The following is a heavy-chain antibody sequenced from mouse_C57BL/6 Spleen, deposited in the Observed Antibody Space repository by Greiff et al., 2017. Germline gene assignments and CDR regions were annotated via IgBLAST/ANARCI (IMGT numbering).Heavy chain of an antibody. CDR2: IDPSDSET. Sequence: VQLQQPGAELVRPGSSVKLSCKASGYTFTSYWMHWVKQRPIQGLEWIGNIDPSDSETHYNQKFKDKATLTVDKSSSTAYMQLSSLTSEDSAVYYWAKLGRENYAMDYWGQGTSVTVSS. D-gene: IGHD4-1*01. J-gene: IGHJ4*01. CDR3: AKLGRENYAMDY. V-gene: IGHV1-52*01. CDR1: GYTFTSYW.